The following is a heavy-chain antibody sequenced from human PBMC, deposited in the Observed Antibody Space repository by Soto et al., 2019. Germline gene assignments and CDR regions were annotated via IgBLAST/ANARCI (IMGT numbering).Heavy chain of an antibody. Sequence: QVQLVQSGAEVKKPGASVKVSCKASGYIFTSYDIHWVRQATGQGLEWMGWMNPNRGNTDYAQKFQGRVTMTRNTSISTAYMELTSLISEDTAVYFCARGVSVYGLGSGGQGTLVIVSS. CDR3: ARGVSVYGLGS. D-gene: IGHD3-10*01. V-gene: IGHV1-8*01. J-gene: IGHJ4*02. CDR1: GYIFTSYD. CDR2: MNPNRGNT.